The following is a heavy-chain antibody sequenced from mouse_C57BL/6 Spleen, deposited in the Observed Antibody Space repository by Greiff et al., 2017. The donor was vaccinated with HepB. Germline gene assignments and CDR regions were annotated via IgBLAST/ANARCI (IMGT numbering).Heavy chain of an antibody. CDR3: ARDWERYFDY. J-gene: IGHJ2*01. D-gene: IGHD4-1*01. Sequence: QVQLQQPGAELVKPGASVKLSCKASGYTFTSYWMHWVKQRPGQGLEWIGRIHPNSGSTNYNEKFKSKATLTVDKSSSTSYMQLSSLTSEDSAVYYCARDWERYFDYWGQGTTLTVSS. V-gene: IGHV1-64*01. CDR2: IHPNSGST. CDR1: GYTFTSYW.